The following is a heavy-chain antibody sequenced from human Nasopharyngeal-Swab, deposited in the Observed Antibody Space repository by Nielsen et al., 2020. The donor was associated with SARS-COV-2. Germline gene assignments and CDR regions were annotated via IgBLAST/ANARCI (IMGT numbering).Heavy chain of an antibody. CDR3: ARVADSKPGDYYMDV. D-gene: IGHD1-14*01. Sequence: WVRQAPGQGLEWMGGIIPILGTANYAQKFQGRVTITADKSTSTAYMELSSLRSEDTAVYYCARVADSKPGDYYMDVWGKGTTVTVSS. CDR2: IIPILGTA. V-gene: IGHV1-69*06. J-gene: IGHJ6*03.